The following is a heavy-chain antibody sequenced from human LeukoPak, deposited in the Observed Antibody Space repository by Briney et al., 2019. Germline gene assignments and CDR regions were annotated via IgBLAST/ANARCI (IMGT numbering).Heavy chain of an antibody. CDR1: GFTVSSNF. CDR2: IYSGGST. D-gene: IGHD3/OR15-3a*01. CDR3: ARVDDFWTGSRRDDALDI. V-gene: IGHV3-53*01. J-gene: IGHJ3*02. Sequence: PGGSLRLSCAASGFTVSSNFMSWVRQAPGKGLEWVSVIYSGGSTSYTDSVKGRFSISRDSSKNTLYLQMNSLRAEDTAMYYCARVDDFWTGSRRDDALDIWGQGTMVTVSS.